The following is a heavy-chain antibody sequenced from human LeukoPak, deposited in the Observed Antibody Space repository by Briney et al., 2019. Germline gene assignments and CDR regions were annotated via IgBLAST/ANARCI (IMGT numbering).Heavy chain of an antibody. D-gene: IGHD2-2*01. CDR2: NGGSGGSK. CDR3: AKPKDLGYCSSTSCYLYFDY. J-gene: IGHJ4*02. V-gene: IGHV3-23*01. CDR1: GFTFNNYA. Sequence: SGGSLRLSCVASGFTFNNYAMSWVRQAPGKGLEWVSANGGSGGSKYYADSVKGRFTVSRDNSKNTLYLQMNSLRAEDTAIYYCAKPKDLGYCSSTSCYLYFDYWGQGTLVTVSS.